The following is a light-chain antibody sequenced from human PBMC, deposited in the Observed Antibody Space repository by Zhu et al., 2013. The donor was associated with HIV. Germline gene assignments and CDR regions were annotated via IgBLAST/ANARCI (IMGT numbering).Light chain of an antibody. Sequence: QSALTQPASVSGSPGQSITISCTGTGTDVGSYNLVSWYQQHPGKAPKLLIYEGTKRPSGVSNRFSGSKSGNTASLTISGLQAEDEADYYCSSYTGTMTLYVFGTGTKVTVL. CDR3: SSYTGTMTLYV. V-gene: IGLV2-14*02. CDR1: GTDVGSYNL. CDR2: EGT. J-gene: IGLJ1*01.